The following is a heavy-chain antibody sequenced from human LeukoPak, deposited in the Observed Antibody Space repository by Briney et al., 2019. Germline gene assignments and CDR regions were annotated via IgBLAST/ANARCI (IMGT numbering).Heavy chain of an antibody. CDR2: IYHSGST. CDR3: ARREWFDP. V-gene: IGHV4-38-2*02. Sequence: PSETLSLTCTVSGYSISSGYYWGWIRQPPGKGLEWIGSIYHSGSTYYNPSLKSRVTISVDTSKNQFSLKLSSVTAADTAVYYCARREWFDPWGQGTLVTVSS. J-gene: IGHJ5*02. CDR1: GYSISSGYY.